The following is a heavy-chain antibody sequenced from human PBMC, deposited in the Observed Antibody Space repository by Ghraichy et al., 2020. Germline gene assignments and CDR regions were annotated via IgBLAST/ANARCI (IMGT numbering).Heavy chain of an antibody. V-gene: IGHV4-34*01. CDR3: ARARSLVNEGWFDP. CDR2: INHSGST. D-gene: IGHD3-9*01. J-gene: IGHJ5*02. Sequence: GSLRLSCAVYGGSFSGYYWSWIRQPPGKGLEWIGEINHSGSTNYNPSLKSRVTISVDTSKNQFSLKLSSVTAADTAVYYCARARSLVNEGWFDPWGQGTLVTVSS. CDR1: GGSFSGYY.